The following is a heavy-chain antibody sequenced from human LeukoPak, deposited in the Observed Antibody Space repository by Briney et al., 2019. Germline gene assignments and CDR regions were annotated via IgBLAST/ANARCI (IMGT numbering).Heavy chain of an antibody. CDR1: GFTFSSYA. CDR2: IRSKGYGGTT. Sequence: GGSLRLSCAASGFTFSSYAMSWVRQAPGKGLEWVGSIRSKGYGGTTEYAASVKGRFTISRDDSKSIAYLQMNSLRTEDTAVFYCTRDLYNSNLSGFDYWGQGSLVIVSS. J-gene: IGHJ4*02. V-gene: IGHV3-49*04. D-gene: IGHD1-20*01. CDR3: TRDLYNSNLSGFDY.